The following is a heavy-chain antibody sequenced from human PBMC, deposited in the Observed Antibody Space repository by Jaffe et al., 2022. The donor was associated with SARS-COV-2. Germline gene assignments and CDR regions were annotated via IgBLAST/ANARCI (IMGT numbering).Heavy chain of an antibody. CDR3: ARGSSNWLKYFDY. CDR1: GFTFSDNY. D-gene: IGHD6-13*01. Sequence: QVQLVESGGDLVKPGGSLRLSCAASGFTFSDNYMSWVRQAPGKGLEWISYVSSSSHSMQYADSVKGRFTISRDTAKRSVYLEMNSLRVEDTAVYYCARGSSNWLKYFDYWGQGTLVTVSS. V-gene: IGHV3-11*01. CDR2: VSSSSHSM. J-gene: IGHJ4*02.